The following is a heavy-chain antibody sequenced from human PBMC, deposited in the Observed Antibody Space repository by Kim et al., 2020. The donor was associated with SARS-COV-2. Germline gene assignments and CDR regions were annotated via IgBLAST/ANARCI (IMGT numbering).Heavy chain of an antibody. CDR3: ARNWGLEY. Sequence: GGSLRLSCAASGFTFSNYAMSWVRQPPGKGLEWVSAVGYSVSSTQYDDSVKGRFTISRDNSKNTVYLQMNSLRVEDTALYYCARNWGLEYWGQGTLVIVSS. V-gene: IGHV3-23*01. CDR2: VGYSVSST. D-gene: IGHD7-27*01. CDR1: GFTFSNYA. J-gene: IGHJ4*02.